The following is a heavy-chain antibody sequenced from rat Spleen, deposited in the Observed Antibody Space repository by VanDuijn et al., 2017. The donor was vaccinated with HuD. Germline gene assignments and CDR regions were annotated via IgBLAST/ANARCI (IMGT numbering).Heavy chain of an antibody. Sequence: EVQLVESGGGLVQPGRSLKLSCAASGFTFSDFPMAWVRQAPVTGLEWVATISLDGTRTYHRDSVKGRFTISRDNAKSTLYLQMDSLRSEDTATYYCARRYGGYSDYWGQGVMVTVSS. CDR1: GFTFSDFP. J-gene: IGHJ2*01. V-gene: IGHV5-29*01. CDR3: ARRYGGYSDY. CDR2: ISLDGTRT. D-gene: IGHD1-11*01.